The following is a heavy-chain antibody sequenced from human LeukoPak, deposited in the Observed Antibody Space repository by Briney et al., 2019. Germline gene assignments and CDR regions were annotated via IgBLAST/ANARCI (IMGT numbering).Heavy chain of an antibody. D-gene: IGHD3-9*01. V-gene: IGHV4-39*01. CDR2: IYYSGST. Sequence: SETLSLTCTVSGGSISSSSYYWGWIRQPPGKGLEWIGSIYYSGSTYYNPSLKSRVTISVDTSKNQFSLKLSFVTAADTAVYYCARQLYDILTGEYYFDYWGREPWSPSPQ. CDR3: ARQLYDILTGEYYFDY. CDR1: GGSISSSSYY. J-gene: IGHJ4*02.